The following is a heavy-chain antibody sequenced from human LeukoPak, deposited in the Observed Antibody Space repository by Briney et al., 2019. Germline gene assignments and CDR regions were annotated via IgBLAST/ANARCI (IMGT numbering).Heavy chain of an antibody. Sequence: SETLSLTCTVSGGSISSGGYYWSWIRQHPGKGLEWIGYIYYSGSTYYNPSPKSRVTISVDTSKNQFSLQLNSVTPEDTAVYYCVRSQYWRFDDWGQGTLVTVSS. CDR1: GGSISSGGYY. V-gene: IGHV4-31*03. D-gene: IGHD2-8*02. CDR3: VRSQYWRFDD. CDR2: IYYSGST. J-gene: IGHJ4*02.